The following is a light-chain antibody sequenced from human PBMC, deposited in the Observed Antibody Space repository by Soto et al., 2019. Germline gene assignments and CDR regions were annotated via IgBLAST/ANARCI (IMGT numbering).Light chain of an antibody. CDR1: SSNIGADYD. CDR3: AAWDDNLRGYWV. Sequence: QSVLTQPPSVSGAPGQRITISCTGSSSNIGADYDVHWYQQVPGTAPRLLIYGNTNRPSGVPDRFSASKSGTSASLAITGLRAEDEADYFCAAWDDNLRGYWVFGGGTKVTVL. CDR2: GNT. J-gene: IGLJ2*01. V-gene: IGLV1-40*01.